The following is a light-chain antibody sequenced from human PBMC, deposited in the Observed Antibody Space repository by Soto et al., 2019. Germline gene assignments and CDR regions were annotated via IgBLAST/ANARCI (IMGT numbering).Light chain of an antibody. J-gene: IGLJ1*01. V-gene: IGLV2-14*01. CDR3: SSYTSSSTLYV. CDR1: SRDVDGYNY. Sequence: QSSFAQPASVSGSPGQSITISCTGTSRDVDGYNYVSWYQQHPGKAPKLMIYDVSNRPSGVSNRFSGSKSGNTASLTISGLQAEDEADYYCSSYTSSSTLYVFGTGTKVTVL. CDR2: DVS.